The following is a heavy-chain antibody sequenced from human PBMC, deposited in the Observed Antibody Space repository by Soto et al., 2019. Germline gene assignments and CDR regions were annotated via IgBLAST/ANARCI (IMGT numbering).Heavy chain of an antibody. CDR1: GGSISSYY. J-gene: IGHJ4*02. D-gene: IGHD1-26*01. V-gene: IGHV4-59*08. CDR3: ARQYGGSYADY. Sequence: SETLSLTCTVSGGSISSYYWSWIRQTPGKGLEWIGYIYYSGSTNYNPSLKSRVTISVDTSKNQFSLKLSSVTAADTAVYYCARQYGGSYADYWGQGTLVTV. CDR2: IYYSGST.